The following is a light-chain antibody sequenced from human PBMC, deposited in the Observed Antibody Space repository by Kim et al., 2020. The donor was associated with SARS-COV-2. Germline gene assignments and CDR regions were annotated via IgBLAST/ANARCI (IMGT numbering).Light chain of an antibody. CDR1: QSVSSCY. Sequence: SPGERATLSCTARQSVSSCYLASYQHRPRQAPTLLIYGASSRATVIPDRFTVSVSVTDFTLTISRLEPEDFAVYFCQQYCISSWTFFQGTKVDIK. CDR3: QQYCISSWT. CDR2: GAS. J-gene: IGKJ1*01. V-gene: IGKV3-20*01.